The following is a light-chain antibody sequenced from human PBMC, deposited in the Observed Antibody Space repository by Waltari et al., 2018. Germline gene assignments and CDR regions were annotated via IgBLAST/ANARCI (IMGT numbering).Light chain of an antibody. Sequence: DIQMTQSPSTLSASVGDRVTITCRASQSISSWLAWYQQKPGKAPKLLIYKASSLESGVPSRFGSSGSGTEFTLTISSLQHDDFATYYCQQYNSYPGYTFGQGTKLEIK. V-gene: IGKV1-5*03. CDR2: KAS. CDR1: QSISSW. J-gene: IGKJ2*01. CDR3: QQYNSYPGYT.